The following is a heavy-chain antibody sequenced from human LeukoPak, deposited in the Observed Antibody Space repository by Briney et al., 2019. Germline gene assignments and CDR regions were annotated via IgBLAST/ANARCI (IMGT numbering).Heavy chain of an antibody. Sequence: SETLSLTCTVSGGSISSYYWSWIRRPPGKGLEWIGYIYYSGSTNYNPSLKSRVTISVDTSKNQFSLKLSSVTAADTAVYYCAASGYSGYDIDYWGQGTLVTVSS. V-gene: IGHV4-59*01. CDR1: GGSISSYY. CDR2: IYYSGST. CDR3: AASGYSGYDIDY. D-gene: IGHD5-12*01. J-gene: IGHJ4*02.